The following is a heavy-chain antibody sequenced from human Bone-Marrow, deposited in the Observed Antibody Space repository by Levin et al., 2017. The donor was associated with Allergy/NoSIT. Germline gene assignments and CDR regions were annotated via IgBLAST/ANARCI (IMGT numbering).Heavy chain of an antibody. D-gene: IGHD3-10*01. CDR3: AKEMYGNYGPYYFDY. V-gene: IGHV3-23*01. J-gene: IGHJ4*02. Sequence: PGESLKISCAASGFTFSNYAMSWVRQAPGKGLEWVSGISGSGGSLYYADSVKGRFTISRDNSGNMMSLQMNSLSAEDTAVYYCAKEMYGNYGPYYFDYWGQGTLVTVSS. CDR1: GFTFSNYA. CDR2: ISGSGGSL.